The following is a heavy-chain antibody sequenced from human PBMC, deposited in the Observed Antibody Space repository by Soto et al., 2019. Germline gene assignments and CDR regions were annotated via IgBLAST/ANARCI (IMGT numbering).Heavy chain of an antibody. CDR3: ARGGGIAARHPCFDP. Sequence: SETLSLTCAVYGGSFSGYYWSWIRQPPGKGLEWIGEINHSGSTNYNPSLKGRVTISVDTSKNQFSLKLSSVTAADTAVYYCARGGGIAARHPCFDPWGQGTLVTVSS. D-gene: IGHD6-6*01. J-gene: IGHJ5*02. CDR2: INHSGST. V-gene: IGHV4-34*01. CDR1: GGSFSGYY.